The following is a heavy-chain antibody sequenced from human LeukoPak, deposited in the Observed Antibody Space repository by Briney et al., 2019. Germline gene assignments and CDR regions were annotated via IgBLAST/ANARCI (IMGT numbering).Heavy chain of an antibody. J-gene: IGHJ5*02. CDR3: ARGILWFGELWGGIDP. V-gene: IGHV1-2*02. CDR2: INPNSGGT. D-gene: IGHD3-10*01. CDR1: GYTFTGYY. Sequence: GASVKASCKASGYTFTGYYIHWVRQAPGQGLEWMGWINPNSGGTNYAERFQGRVTMTRDTSISTAYMELSRLRSEDTAVYYCARGILWFGELWGGIDPWGQGTLVTVSS.